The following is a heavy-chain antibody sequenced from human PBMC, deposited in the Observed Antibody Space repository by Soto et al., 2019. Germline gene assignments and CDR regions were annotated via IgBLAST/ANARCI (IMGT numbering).Heavy chain of an antibody. CDR1: GGSISSYY. J-gene: IGHJ6*02. D-gene: IGHD2-2*01. V-gene: IGHV4-59*01. Sequence: SETLSLTCTVSGGSISSYYWSWIRQPPGKGLEWIGYIYYSGSTKYNPSLKSRVTISVDTSKNQFSLKLSSVTAADTAVYYCARLHGYCISSSCHGHYAMDVWGQGTTVTVSS. CDR3: ARLHGYCISSSCHGHYAMDV. CDR2: IYYSGST.